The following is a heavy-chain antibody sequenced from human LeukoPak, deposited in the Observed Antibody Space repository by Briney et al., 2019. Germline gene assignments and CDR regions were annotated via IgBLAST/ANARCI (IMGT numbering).Heavy chain of an antibody. CDR3: ARSSVANWNYYYYYGMDV. V-gene: IGHV1-3*01. CDR1: GYTFTSYA. Sequence: ASVKVSCKASGYTFTSYAMHWVRQAPGQRLEWMGWINAGNGNTKYSQKFQGRVTITRDTSASTAYMELSSLRSEDTAVYYCARSSVANWNYYYYYGMDVWGQGTTVTVSS. J-gene: IGHJ6*02. D-gene: IGHD1-20*01. CDR2: INAGNGNT.